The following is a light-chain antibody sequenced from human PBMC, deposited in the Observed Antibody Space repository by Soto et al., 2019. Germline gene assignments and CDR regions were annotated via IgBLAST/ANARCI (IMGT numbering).Light chain of an antibody. CDR1: QSISSY. CDR2: AAS. CDR3: QQSYSTLLT. J-gene: IGKJ1*01. Sequence: DIQMTQSPSSLSASVGDIVTIAFRASQSISSYLNWYQHKPGKAPKLLIYAASSLQSGVPSRFSGSGSGTDFILSISSLQPEDFATYYCQQSYSTLLTFGQGTKVDIK. V-gene: IGKV1-39*01.